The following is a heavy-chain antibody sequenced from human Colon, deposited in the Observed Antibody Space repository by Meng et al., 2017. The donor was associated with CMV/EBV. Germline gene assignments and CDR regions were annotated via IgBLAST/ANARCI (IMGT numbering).Heavy chain of an antibody. V-gene: IGHV3-30*18. CDR1: GFTFNHYD. D-gene: IGHD1-14*01. Sequence: SGFTFNHYDLHCVRQAPGRALEWVAVISYDGSRTYYADSVKGRFTISRDNSKFTLHLQMNSLKPEDTAFYYCAKDRVGGGATTFDSWGQGTLVTVSS. CDR2: ISYDGSRT. J-gene: IGHJ4*02. CDR3: AKDRVGGGATTFDS.